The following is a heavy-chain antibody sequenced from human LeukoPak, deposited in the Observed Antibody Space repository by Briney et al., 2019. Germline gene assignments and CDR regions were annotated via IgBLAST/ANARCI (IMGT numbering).Heavy chain of an antibody. CDR1: GVSISSYY. CDR2: IYYSGST. V-gene: IGHV4-59*01. D-gene: IGHD6-6*01. CDR3: ARDRPYSSSSGGFDY. Sequence: PSETLSLTCTASGVSISSYYWSWIRQPPGKGLEWIGYIYYSGSTNYNPSLKSRVTISVDTSKNQFSLKLSSVTAADTAVYYCARDRPYSSSSGGFDYWGQGTLVTVSS. J-gene: IGHJ4*02.